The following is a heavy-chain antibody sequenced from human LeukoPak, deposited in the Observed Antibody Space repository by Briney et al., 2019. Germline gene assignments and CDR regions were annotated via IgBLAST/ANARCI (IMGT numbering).Heavy chain of an antibody. D-gene: IGHD1-1*01. CDR3: AKRQLRNDNYYYYYGMDV. CDR2: INPNSGGT. CDR1: GYTFTGYY. V-gene: IGHV1-2*02. J-gene: IGHJ6*02. Sequence: ASVKVSCKASGYTFTGYYMHWVRQAPGQGLEWMGWINPNSGGTNYAQKFQGRVTMTRDTPISTAYMELSRLRSDDTAVYYCAKRQLRNDNYYYYYGMDVWGQGTTVTVSS.